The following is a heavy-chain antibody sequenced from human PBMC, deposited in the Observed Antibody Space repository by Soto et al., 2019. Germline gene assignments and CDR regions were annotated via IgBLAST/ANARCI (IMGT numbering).Heavy chain of an antibody. CDR3: ARGRIGGDYEV. Sequence: QLHLQQSGSGLVKPSQTLSLTCDVSGGSIRSGSHTWSWIRQPAGKGLEWVGHIYHSGSSYYSPSLESRATILVDRSQNYSSLRLTSVTAADTAVYYGARGRIGGDYEVWGQGATVSGSS. V-gene: IGHV4-30-2*01. J-gene: IGHJ6*02. CDR2: IYHSGSS. CDR1: GGSIRSGSHT. D-gene: IGHD4-17*01.